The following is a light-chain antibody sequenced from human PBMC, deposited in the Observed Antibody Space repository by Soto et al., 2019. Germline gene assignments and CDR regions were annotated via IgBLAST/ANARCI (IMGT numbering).Light chain of an antibody. CDR1: QGISRY. V-gene: IGKV3-11*01. CDR2: DAS. Sequence: IVLTQSPATLSLSPGETATLSCRASQGISRYLAWYQQKPGQAPRLRIYDASIRSTGIPARFRGGGSDIYCTLSSSTLAPADFAIYYCQQRGNCPRVTLGGRTKVEIK. J-gene: IGKJ4*01. CDR3: QQRGNCPRVT.